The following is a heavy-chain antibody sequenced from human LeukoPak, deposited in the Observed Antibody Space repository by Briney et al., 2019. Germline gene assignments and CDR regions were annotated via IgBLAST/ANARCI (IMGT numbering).Heavy chain of an antibody. D-gene: IGHD6-13*01. CDR1: GFTFDDYA. Sequence: GRSLRLSCAASGFTFDDYAMPWVRQAPGKGLEWVSGISWNSGSIGYADSVKGRFTISRDNAKNSLYLQMNSLRAEDTALYYCAKDIGGSSSLFDYWGQGTLVTVSS. CDR3: AKDIGGSSSLFDY. V-gene: IGHV3-9*01. J-gene: IGHJ4*02. CDR2: ISWNSGSI.